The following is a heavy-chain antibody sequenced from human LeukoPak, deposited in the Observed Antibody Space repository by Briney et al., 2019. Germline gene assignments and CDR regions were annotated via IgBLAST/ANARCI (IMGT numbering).Heavy chain of an antibody. Sequence: GGSLRLSCAAPGFTFRTFGMHWVRQAPGKGPEWVAVIWFDGSKEYYKDFAKGRFTISRDNSKNTVYLQMNSLRAEDTAVYYCARYYSHTSDWSEGGLDQWGQGTLVTVSS. CDR2: IWFDGSKE. D-gene: IGHD6-19*01. CDR3: ARYYSHTSDWSEGGLDQ. J-gene: IGHJ4*02. CDR1: GFTFRTFG. V-gene: IGHV3-33*03.